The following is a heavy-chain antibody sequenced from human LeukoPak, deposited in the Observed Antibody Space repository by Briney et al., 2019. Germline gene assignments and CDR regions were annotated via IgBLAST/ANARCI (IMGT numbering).Heavy chain of an antibody. Sequence: GGSLRLSCAASGFTFSSYGMHWVRQAPGKGLEWVAFIRYDGSNKYYADSVKGRFTISRDNSKNTLYLQLNSLRAEDTAVYYCARRYCSSTSCFYFDYWGQGTLVAVSS. V-gene: IGHV3-30*02. CDR1: GFTFSSYG. CDR2: IRYDGSNK. CDR3: ARRYCSSTSCFYFDY. D-gene: IGHD2-2*01. J-gene: IGHJ4*02.